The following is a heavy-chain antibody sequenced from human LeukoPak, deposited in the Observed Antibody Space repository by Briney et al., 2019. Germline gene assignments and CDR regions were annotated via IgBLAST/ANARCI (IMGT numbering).Heavy chain of an antibody. V-gene: IGHV3-48*01. CDR1: GFTFSNYS. CDR2: IRSSSTPV. CDR3: ARASLRGPSPH. Sequence: GGSLRLSCAASGFTFSNYSMNWVRQAPGKGLEWVAYIRSSSTPVYYADSVKGRFTISRDNAKNSLYLQMNSLRAEDTAVYYCARASLRGPSPHWGQGTLVPVSS. D-gene: IGHD5-12*01. J-gene: IGHJ4*02.